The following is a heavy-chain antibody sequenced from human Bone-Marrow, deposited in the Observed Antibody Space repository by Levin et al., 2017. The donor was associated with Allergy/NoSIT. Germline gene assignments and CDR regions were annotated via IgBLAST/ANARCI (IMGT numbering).Heavy chain of an antibody. CDR2: IYSDGST. V-gene: IGHV3-53*01. Sequence: GGSLRLSCAASGFTVSRNYMNWVRQAPGKGLEWVSLIYSDGSTHYADSVRGRFTISRDNSKNTLFLQMTSLRVDDTAAYYCASNADFGYWGQGSLVTVSS. CDR3: ASNADFGY. J-gene: IGHJ4*02. CDR1: GFTVSRNY.